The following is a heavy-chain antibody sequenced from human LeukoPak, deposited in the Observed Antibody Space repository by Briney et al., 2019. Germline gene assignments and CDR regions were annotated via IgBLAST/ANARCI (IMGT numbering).Heavy chain of an antibody. CDR3: TRDRLGYCSSTSCYLPDLKYDYYYMDV. CDR2: IRSKADSYAT. Sequence: GGSLRLSCAASGFTFSGSAMHWVRQASGKGLEWVGRIRSKADSYATAYAASVKGRFTISRDDSKNTAYLQMNSLKTEDTAVYYCTRDRLGYCSSTSCYLPDLKYDYYYMDVWGKGTTVTVSS. CDR1: GFTFSGSA. J-gene: IGHJ6*03. V-gene: IGHV3-73*01. D-gene: IGHD2-2*01.